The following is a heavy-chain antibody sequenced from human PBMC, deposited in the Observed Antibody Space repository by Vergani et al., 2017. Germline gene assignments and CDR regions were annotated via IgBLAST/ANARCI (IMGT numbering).Heavy chain of an antibody. J-gene: IGHJ6*02. Sequence: EVQLVESGGGLVQPGGSLRLSCAASGFTVSSNYMSWVRQAPGKGLEWVSAISGSGGSTYYADSVKGRFTISRDNSKNTLYLQMNSLRAEDTAVYYCAKYYGSGSYYYYYGMDVWGQGTTVTVSS. CDR2: ISGSGGST. CDR3: AKYYGSGSYYYYYGMDV. CDR1: GFTVSSNY. D-gene: IGHD3-10*01. V-gene: IGHV3-23*04.